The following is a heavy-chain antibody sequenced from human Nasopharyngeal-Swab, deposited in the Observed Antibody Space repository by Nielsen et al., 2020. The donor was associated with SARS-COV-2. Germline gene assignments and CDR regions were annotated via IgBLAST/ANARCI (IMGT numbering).Heavy chain of an antibody. CDR3: ASERLDREFDY. Sequence: GGSLRLSCAGSGFTFSSKWMNWARQAPGKGLEWVANISPDGGQKYYADSVKGRFTISRDRFRNTLYLQMNSLRVDDTAVYYCASERLDREFDYWGQGTPVAVSS. CDR1: GFTFSSKW. CDR2: ISPDGGQK. V-gene: IGHV3-7*04. J-gene: IGHJ4*02.